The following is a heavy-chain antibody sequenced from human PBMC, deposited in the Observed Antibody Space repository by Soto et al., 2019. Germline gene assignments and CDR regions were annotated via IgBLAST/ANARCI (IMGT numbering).Heavy chain of an antibody. J-gene: IGHJ6*02. CDR2: IIPFFKGT. CDR3: ARDVPLNYYDSTYSYYALDV. CDR1: GYTFISYG. V-gene: IGHV1-69*13. Sequence: SVKVSCKASGYTFISYGISWVRQAPGQGLEWMGQIIPFFKGTKYAQKFQGRVTITADDSTSTAYMDLSSLTSEDTAVYYCARDVPLNYYDSTYSYYALDVWGQGTTVTVSS. D-gene: IGHD3-22*01.